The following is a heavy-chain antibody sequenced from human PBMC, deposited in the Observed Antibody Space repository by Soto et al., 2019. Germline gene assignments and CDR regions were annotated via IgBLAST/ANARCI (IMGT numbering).Heavy chain of an antibody. Sequence: SVKVSCKASGGTFSSYAISWVRQAPGQGLEWMGGIIPIFGTANYAQKFQGRVTITADESTSTAYMELSSLRSEDTAVYYCARDYVPYNSGPPGGLGYWGQGTLVTVSS. D-gene: IGHD6-19*01. J-gene: IGHJ4*02. CDR3: ARDYVPYNSGPPGGLGY. V-gene: IGHV1-69*13. CDR1: GGTFSSYA. CDR2: IIPIFGTA.